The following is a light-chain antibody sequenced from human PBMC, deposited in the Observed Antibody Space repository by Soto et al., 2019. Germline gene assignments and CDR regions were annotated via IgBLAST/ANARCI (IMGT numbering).Light chain of an antibody. J-gene: IGLJ2*01. CDR2: EGS. Sequence: QSALTQPASVSGSPGQSITISCTGTSSDVGSYTLVSWYQQHPGKAPKLMIYEGSKRPSGVSNRFSGSKSGNTASLTISGLQAEDEADYYCCSYAGSSTFSAVVFGGGTKLTVL. CDR1: SSDVGSYTL. CDR3: CSYAGSSTFSAVV. V-gene: IGLV2-23*03.